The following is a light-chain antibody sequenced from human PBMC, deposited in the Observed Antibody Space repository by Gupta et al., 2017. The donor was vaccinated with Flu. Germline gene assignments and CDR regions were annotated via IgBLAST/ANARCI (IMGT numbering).Light chain of an antibody. CDR3: SSYTTTSTPVV. J-gene: IGLJ2*01. V-gene: IGLV2-14*01. CDR1: NSDVGGSNC. CDR2: EVS. Sequence: QSALTQPASVSGSPGQSITISCTGTNSDVGGSNCVSWYQQHPGKAPKLMIYEVSNRPSGVSNRFSGSKSGNTASLTISGLQAEDEADYFCSSYTTTSTPVVFGGGTKLTVL.